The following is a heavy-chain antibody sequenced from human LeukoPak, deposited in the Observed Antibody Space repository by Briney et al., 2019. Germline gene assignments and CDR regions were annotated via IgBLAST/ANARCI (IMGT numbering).Heavy chain of an antibody. V-gene: IGHV1-2*02. Sequence: ASVKVSCKASGYTFTGYYMHWVRQAPGQGLEWMGWINPNSGGTNYAQKFQGRVTMTRDTSISTAYMELSRLRSDDTAVYYCARAAGKICLKAYSGSYYEKDYWGQGTRVTVSS. D-gene: IGHD1-26*01. CDR3: ARAAGKICLKAYSGSYYEKDY. CDR2: INPNSGGT. J-gene: IGHJ4*02. CDR1: GYTFTGYY.